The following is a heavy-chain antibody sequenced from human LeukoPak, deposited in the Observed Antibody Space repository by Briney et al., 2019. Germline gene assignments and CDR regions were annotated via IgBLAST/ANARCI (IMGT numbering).Heavy chain of an antibody. D-gene: IGHD6-13*01. V-gene: IGHV3-21*01. J-gene: IGHJ4*02. Sequence: GGSLRLSCAASGFTFSSYTMNWVRQAPGKGLEWVSSISSSSSSIYYADSVKGRFTISRGNAKNPLYLQMNSLRAEDTAVYYCASDGIAAAEDYFDYWGQGTLVTVSS. CDR1: GFTFSSYT. CDR2: ISSSSSSI. CDR3: ASDGIAAAEDYFDY.